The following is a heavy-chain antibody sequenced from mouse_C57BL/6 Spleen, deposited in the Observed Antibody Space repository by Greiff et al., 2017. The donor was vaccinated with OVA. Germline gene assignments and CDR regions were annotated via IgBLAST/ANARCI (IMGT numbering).Heavy chain of an antibody. V-gene: IGHV1-53*01. Sequence: VQLQQPGTELVKPGASVKLSCKASGYTFTSYWMHWVKQRPGQGLEWIGNINPSNGGTNYNEKFKSKATLTVDKSSSTAYMQLSSLTSEDSAVYYGARGGSNYWGAMDYWGQGTSVTVSS. D-gene: IGHD1-1*01. CDR3: ARGGSNYWGAMDY. J-gene: IGHJ4*01. CDR2: INPSNGGT. CDR1: GYTFTSYW.